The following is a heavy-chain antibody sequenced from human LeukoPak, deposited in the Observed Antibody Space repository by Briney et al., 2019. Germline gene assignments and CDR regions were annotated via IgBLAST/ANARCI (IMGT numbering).Heavy chain of an antibody. Sequence: PSETLSLTCTVSGGSISSGGYYWSWIRQHPGKGLEWIGYIYYSGSTYYNPSLKSRVTISVDTSKNQFSLKLSSVTAADTAVYYCARSPHYYYGMDVWGQGTTVTVSS. CDR3: ARSPHYYYGMDV. CDR2: IYYSGST. CDR1: GGSISSGGYY. J-gene: IGHJ6*02. V-gene: IGHV4-31*03.